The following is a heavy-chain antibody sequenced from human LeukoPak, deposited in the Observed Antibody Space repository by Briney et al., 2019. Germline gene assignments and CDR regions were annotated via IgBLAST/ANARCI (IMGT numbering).Heavy chain of an antibody. CDR3: ARLDYDSSGYYYGFDP. J-gene: IGHJ5*02. Sequence: GGSLRLSCAASGFTFSSYEMNWVRQAPGKGLEWVSYISSSGSTIYYADSVKGRFTISRDNAKNSLYLQMNSLRAEDTAVYHCARLDYDSSGYYYGFDPWGQGTLVTVSS. V-gene: IGHV3-48*03. CDR1: GFTFSSYE. D-gene: IGHD3-22*01. CDR2: ISSSGSTI.